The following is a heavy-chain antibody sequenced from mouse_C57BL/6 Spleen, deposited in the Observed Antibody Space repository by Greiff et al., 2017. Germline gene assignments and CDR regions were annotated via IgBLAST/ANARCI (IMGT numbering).Heavy chain of an antibody. V-gene: IGHV1-55*01. J-gene: IGHJ4*01. CDR1: GYTFTSYW. CDR3: ARGSGLRHYYAIDY. Sequence: QVQLQQPGAELVKPGASVKMSCKASGYTFTSYWITWVKQRPGPGLEWIGDIYPGSGSTNYNEKFKSKATLTVDTSSSTAYMQLSSLTSEDSAVYYCARGSGLRHYYAIDYWGQGTSVTVSS. CDR2: IYPGSGST. D-gene: IGHD2-4*01.